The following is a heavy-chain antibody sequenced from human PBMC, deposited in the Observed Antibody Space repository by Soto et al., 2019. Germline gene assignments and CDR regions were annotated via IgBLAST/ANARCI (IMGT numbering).Heavy chain of an antibody. V-gene: IGHV1-69*01. J-gene: IGHJ6*02. CDR3: ARDSHAYIWGSYRNGMDV. Sequence: QVQLVQSGAEVKKPGSSVKVSCKASGSTFSKYAISWVRQAPGQGLEWMGGLIPILGTPKYAKKFQGRVTITADESTRTACMELSSVTFEGTAVYYCARDSHAYIWGSYRNGMDVWCQGTTVSVSS. CDR1: GSTFSKYA. D-gene: IGHD3-16*02. CDR2: LIPILGTP.